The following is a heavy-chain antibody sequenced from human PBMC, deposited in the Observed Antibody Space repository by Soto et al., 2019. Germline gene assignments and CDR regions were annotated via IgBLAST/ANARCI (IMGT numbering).Heavy chain of an antibody. V-gene: IGHV3-23*01. D-gene: IGHD3-16*01. CDR1: GFTFSSYA. J-gene: IGHJ4*02. Sequence: EVQLLESGGGLVQPGGSLRLSCAASGFTFSSYAMSWVRQAPGKGLEWVSAISGSGGSTYYADSVKGRFTISRDNSKNTLYLQMNSLRAEDTAVYYCAKDSRGNIMITFGGTFDYWGQGTLVTVSS. CDR2: ISGSGGST. CDR3: AKDSRGNIMITFGGTFDY.